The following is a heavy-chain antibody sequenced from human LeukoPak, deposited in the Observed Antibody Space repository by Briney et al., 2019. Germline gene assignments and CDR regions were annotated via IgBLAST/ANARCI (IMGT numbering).Heavy chain of an antibody. D-gene: IGHD6-19*01. V-gene: IGHV3-30*18. Sequence: GRSLRLSCAASGFSFGGYGIHWVRQAPGKGLEGVAVISYDGSNKYYADSVKGRFTISRDNSKNTLYLQMNSLGAEDTAVYYCAKEYASGWVDYWGQGTLVTVSS. CDR1: GFSFGGYG. J-gene: IGHJ4*02. CDR3: AKEYASGWVDY. CDR2: ISYDGSNK.